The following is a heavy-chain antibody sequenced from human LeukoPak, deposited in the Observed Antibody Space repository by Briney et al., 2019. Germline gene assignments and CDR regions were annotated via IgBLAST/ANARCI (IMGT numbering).Heavy chain of an antibody. CDR2: IYYSGST. Sequence: SETLSLTCTVSGGSISSSSYYWGWIRQPPEKGLEWIGSIYYSGSTYYNPSLKSRVTISVDTSKNQFSLKLSSVTAADTAVYYCARDLRYYDSSGYRWFDPWGQGTLVTVSS. D-gene: IGHD3-22*01. V-gene: IGHV4-39*07. CDR1: GGSISSSSYY. CDR3: ARDLRYYDSSGYRWFDP. J-gene: IGHJ5*02.